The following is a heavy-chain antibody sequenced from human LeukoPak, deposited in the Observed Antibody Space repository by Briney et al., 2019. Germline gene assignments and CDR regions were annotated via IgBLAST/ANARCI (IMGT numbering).Heavy chain of an antibody. Sequence: GGSLRLSCAASGFTFSSYWMSWVRQAPGKGLEWVAHIKQDGSEKYYVDSVKGRFTISRDNAKNSLYLQMNSLRAEDTAVYYCARGGITIFGVVSYMDVWGKGTTVTVSS. CDR3: ARGGITIFGVVSYMDV. CDR1: GFTFSSYW. CDR2: IKQDGSEK. V-gene: IGHV3-7*01. D-gene: IGHD3-3*01. J-gene: IGHJ6*03.